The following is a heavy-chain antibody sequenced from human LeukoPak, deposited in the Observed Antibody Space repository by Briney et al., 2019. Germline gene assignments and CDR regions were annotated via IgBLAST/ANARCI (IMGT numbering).Heavy chain of an antibody. J-gene: IGHJ5*02. CDR1: GGSISSYY. CDR3: ARGYSSSWYFNWFDP. D-gene: IGHD6-13*01. Sequence: PSETLCLTCTVSGGSISSYYWSWIRQPPGKGLEWIGYIYDSGGTNYNTSLTSRVTISVDTSTNQFSLKLSSMTAADTAVYYCARGYSSSWYFNWFDPWGQGTLVTVSS. V-gene: IGHV4-59*08. CDR2: IYDSGGT.